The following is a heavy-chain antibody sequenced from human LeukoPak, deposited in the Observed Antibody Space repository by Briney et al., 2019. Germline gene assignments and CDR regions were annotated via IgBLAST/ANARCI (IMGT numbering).Heavy chain of an antibody. V-gene: IGHV4-34*01. Sequence: SETLSLTCAVYGGSFSGYHWSWIRQPPGKGLEWIGEINHSGGTIYNPSLRSVVAISVDTSKNQFSLRLRSVTAADTALYYSERGSEIAAAGTGFYFDYWGQGTLVTVSS. CDR1: GGSFSGYH. CDR2: INHSGGT. J-gene: IGHJ4*02. D-gene: IGHD6-13*01. CDR3: ERGSEIAAAGTGFYFDY.